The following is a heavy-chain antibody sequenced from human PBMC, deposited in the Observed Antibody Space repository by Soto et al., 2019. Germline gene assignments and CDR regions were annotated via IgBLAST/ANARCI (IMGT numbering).Heavy chain of an antibody. V-gene: IGHV4-4*02. J-gene: IGHJ6*02. Sequence: QVQLQESGPGLVKPSGTLSLTCAVSGGSISSSNWWSWVRQPPGKGLEWIGEIYHSGSTNYNPSLTSGVTISVDKSKNQFSLKLSSVTAADTAVYYCARSPDSSGYYPRWYYYGMDVWGQGTTVTVSS. CDR3: ARSPDSSGYYPRWYYYGMDV. D-gene: IGHD3-22*01. CDR1: GGSISSSNW. CDR2: IYHSGST.